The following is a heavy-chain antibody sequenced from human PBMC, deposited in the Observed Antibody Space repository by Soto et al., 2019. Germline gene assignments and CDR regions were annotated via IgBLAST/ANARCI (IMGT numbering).Heavy chain of an antibody. Sequence: GGSLRLSCSASGFTFSSYAMHWVRQAPGKGLEYVSAISSNGGSTYYADSVKGRFTISRDNSKNTLYLQMSSLRAEDTAVYYCVKDGKAARVGGPWFDPWGQGTLVTVSS. V-gene: IGHV3-64D*06. CDR3: VKDGKAARVGGPWFDP. CDR1: GFTFSSYA. CDR2: ISSNGGST. D-gene: IGHD6-6*01. J-gene: IGHJ5*02.